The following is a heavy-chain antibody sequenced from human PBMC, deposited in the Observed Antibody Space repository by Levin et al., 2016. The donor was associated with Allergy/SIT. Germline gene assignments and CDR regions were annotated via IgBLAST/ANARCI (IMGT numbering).Heavy chain of an antibody. J-gene: IGHJ4*02. V-gene: IGHV1-18*01. Sequence: ASVKVSCKASDSISNIYGICWVRQAPGQGLEWMGWINPDNRNTKYAERLQGRVTLTTDTSTNTVYMEMRSLTSEDTAVYYCARNARGGSYSPQAFDSWGQGTLVTVSS. CDR1: DSISNIYG. D-gene: IGHD4-11*01. CDR3: ARNARGGSYSPQAFDS. CDR2: INPDNRNT.